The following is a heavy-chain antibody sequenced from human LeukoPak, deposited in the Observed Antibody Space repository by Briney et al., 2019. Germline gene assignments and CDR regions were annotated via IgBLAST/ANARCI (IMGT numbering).Heavy chain of an antibody. D-gene: IGHD6-19*01. CDR2: ISSSSSYI. Sequence: GGSLRLSCAASGFTFSSYSMNWVRQAPGKGLEWVSSISSSSSYIYYADSVKGRFAISRDNAKNSLYLQMNSLRAEDTAVYYCARDGSSGGPYYWGQGTLVTVSS. CDR3: ARDGSSGGPYY. V-gene: IGHV3-21*01. CDR1: GFTFSSYS. J-gene: IGHJ4*02.